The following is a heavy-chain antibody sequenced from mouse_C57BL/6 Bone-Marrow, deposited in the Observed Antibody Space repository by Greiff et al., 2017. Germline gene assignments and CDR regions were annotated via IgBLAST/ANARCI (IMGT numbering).Heavy chain of an antibody. J-gene: IGHJ2*01. CDR2: INPNNGGT. CDR3: ARSQYCFDY. CDR1: GYTFTDYN. Sequence: EVQLQQSGPELVKPGASVTMSCKASGYTFTDYNMHWVKQSPGKSLEWIGYINPNNGGTSYNQKFTGKATLNVNTTSRTAYIQLRSLTSEDAAVYYCARSQYCFDYWGQGTTLTVSS. V-gene: IGHV1-22*01.